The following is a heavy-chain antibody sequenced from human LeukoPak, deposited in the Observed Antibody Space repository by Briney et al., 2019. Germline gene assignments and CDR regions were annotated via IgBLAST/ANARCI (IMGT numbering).Heavy chain of an antibody. CDR1: GFTFSSYG. J-gene: IGHJ4*02. CDR3: AKGGYSYGINDY. V-gene: IGHV3-23*01. CDR2: ISGSGGST. D-gene: IGHD5-18*01. Sequence: GGSLRLSCAASGFTFSSYGMSWVRQAPGKGLEWVSAISGSGGSTYYADSVKGRFTISRDNSKNTLYLQMNSLRAEDTAVYYCAKGGYSYGINDYWGQGTLVTVSS.